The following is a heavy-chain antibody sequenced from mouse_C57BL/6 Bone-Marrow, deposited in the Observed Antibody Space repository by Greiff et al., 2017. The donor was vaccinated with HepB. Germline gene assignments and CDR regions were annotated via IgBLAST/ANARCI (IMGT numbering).Heavy chain of an antibody. Sequence: EVQLVESGGGLVKPGGSLKLSCAASGFTFSDYGMHWVRQAPEKGLEWVAYISSGSSIIYYADTVKGRFTISRDNAKNTLFLQMTSLRSEDTAMYYCALLGRAMDYWGQGTSVTVSS. CDR2: ISSGSSII. J-gene: IGHJ4*01. V-gene: IGHV5-17*01. CDR1: GFTFSDYG. D-gene: IGHD4-1*01. CDR3: ALLGRAMDY.